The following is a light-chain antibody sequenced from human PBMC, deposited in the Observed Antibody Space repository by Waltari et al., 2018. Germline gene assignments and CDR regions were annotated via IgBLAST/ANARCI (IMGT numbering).Light chain of an antibody. CDR3: QQSYSAPPT. CDR2: SAS. V-gene: IGKV1-39*01. J-gene: IGKJ5*01. Sequence: DIQMTQSPSSLSASVGDRVTITCRQSQSIRTDLNWYQQKPGKAPKLLIYSASTLQSGVPSRFSGSGSGTDFTLTIISLQPEDFATYFCQQSYSAPPTFCQVTRLDIK. CDR1: QSIRTD.